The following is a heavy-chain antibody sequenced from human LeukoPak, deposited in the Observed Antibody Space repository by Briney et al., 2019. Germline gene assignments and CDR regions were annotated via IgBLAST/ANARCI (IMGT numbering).Heavy chain of an antibody. CDR2: ISAYNGNT. Sequence: ASVKLSCKASGYIFTSYGISWVRQAPGQGLEWMGWISAYNGNTNYAQKLQGRVTMTRDTSTNTAYMELRSLKSDDTAVYYCARDFSHRYNYDSSGYYLLFNYWGQGTLVTVSS. V-gene: IGHV1-18*01. CDR3: ARDFSHRYNYDSSGYYLLFNY. J-gene: IGHJ4*02. CDR1: GYIFTSYG. D-gene: IGHD3-22*01.